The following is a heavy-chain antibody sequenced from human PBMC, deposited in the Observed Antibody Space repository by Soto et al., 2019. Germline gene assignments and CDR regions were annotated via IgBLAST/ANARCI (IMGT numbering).Heavy chain of an antibody. CDR2: IIPILGIA. Sequence: ASVKVSCKASGGTFSSYTISWVRQAPGQGLEWMGRIIPILGIANYAQKFQGRVTITADKSTSTAYMELSSLRSEDTAVYYCARDYGDSWGFDDWGQGTLVTVSS. CDR3: ARDYGDSWGFDD. D-gene: IGHD4-17*01. CDR1: GGTFSSYT. J-gene: IGHJ4*02. V-gene: IGHV1-69*02.